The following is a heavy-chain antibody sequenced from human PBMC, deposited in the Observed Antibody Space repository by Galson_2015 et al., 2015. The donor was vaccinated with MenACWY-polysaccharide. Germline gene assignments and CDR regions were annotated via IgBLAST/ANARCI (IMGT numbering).Heavy chain of an antibody. CDR1: GASISSGGYY. Sequence: TLSLTCTVSGASISSGGYYWSWIRQSAGKGLEWIGRIHADGTTDYNPSLKSRVTVSVDTSRNQFSLRLSSVTAADTAVYYCARAFGYSYGWWGQGTLVTVSS. V-gene: IGHV4-61*02. CDR2: IHADGTT. CDR3: ARAFGYSYGW. J-gene: IGHJ4*02. D-gene: IGHD5-18*01.